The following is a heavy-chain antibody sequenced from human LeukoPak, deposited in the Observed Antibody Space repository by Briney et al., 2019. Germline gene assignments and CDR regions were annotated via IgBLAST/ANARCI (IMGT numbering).Heavy chain of an antibody. CDR1: GFTFSSYS. D-gene: IGHD3-22*01. J-gene: IGHJ4*02. CDR3: VRASPTYYYDSSGYSNFDY. CDR2: ISSSSSTI. V-gene: IGHV3-48*01. Sequence: GGSLRLSCAASGFTFSSYSMNWVRQAPGKGLEWVSYISSSSSTIYYADSVKGRFTISRDNAKNSLYLQMNSLRAEDTAVYYCVRASPTYYYDSSGYSNFDYWGQGTLVTVSS.